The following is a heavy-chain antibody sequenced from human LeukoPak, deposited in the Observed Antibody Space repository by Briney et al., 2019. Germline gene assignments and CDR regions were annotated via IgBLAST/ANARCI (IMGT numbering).Heavy chain of an antibody. V-gene: IGHV3-23*01. CDR3: VRGRVFVDY. Sequence: PGVSLRLSCTASGFTFSSPAMTWVRQAPGKGLECVSSITGSGVSSYYADSVKGRFTISRDNSKNTLYLQMNSLRAEDTAVYYCVRGRVFVDYWGQGTLVTVSS. CDR2: ITGSGVSS. D-gene: IGHD6-6*01. CDR1: GFTFSSPA. J-gene: IGHJ4*02.